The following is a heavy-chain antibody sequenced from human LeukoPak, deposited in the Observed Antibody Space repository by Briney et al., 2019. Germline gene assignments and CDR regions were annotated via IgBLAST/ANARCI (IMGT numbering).Heavy chain of an antibody. Sequence: SSETLSLTCAVYGESFSGYYWSWIRQPPGKGLEWIGYIYYSGSTNYNPSLKSRVTISVDTSKNQFSLKLSSVTAADTAVYYCARGKGWFDPWGQGTLVTVSS. CDR1: GESFSGYY. J-gene: IGHJ5*02. V-gene: IGHV4-59*01. CDR3: ARGKGWFDP. CDR2: IYYSGST.